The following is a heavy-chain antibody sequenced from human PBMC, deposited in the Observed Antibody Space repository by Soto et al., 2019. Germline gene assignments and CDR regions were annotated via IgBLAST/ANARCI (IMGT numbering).Heavy chain of an antibody. J-gene: IGHJ6*02. CDR2: IYYSGST. Sequence: QVQLQESGPGLVKPSQTLSLTCTVSGGSISSGDYYWSWIRQPPGKGLEWIGYIYYSGSTYYNPSLKRRVTISVDTSKNPFSLELSSVTAADTAVYYCARADYSPPYYWYGMDVWGQGTTVTVSS. V-gene: IGHV4-30-4*01. D-gene: IGHD4-4*01. CDR1: GGSISSGDYY. CDR3: ARADYSPPYYWYGMDV.